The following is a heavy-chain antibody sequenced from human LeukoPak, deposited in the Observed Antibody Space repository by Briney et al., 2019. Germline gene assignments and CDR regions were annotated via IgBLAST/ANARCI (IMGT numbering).Heavy chain of an antibody. Sequence: ASVKVSCKASGYTFTSYGISWVRQAPGQGLEWMGWISAYNGNTNYAQKLQGRVTMTTDTSTSTAYMELRSLRSDDTAVYYCARDRCFGRSCLGVPGPWGQGTLVTVSS. CDR3: ARDRCFGRSCLGVPGP. J-gene: IGHJ5*02. CDR1: GYTFTSYG. D-gene: IGHD2-15*01. V-gene: IGHV1-18*01. CDR2: ISAYNGNT.